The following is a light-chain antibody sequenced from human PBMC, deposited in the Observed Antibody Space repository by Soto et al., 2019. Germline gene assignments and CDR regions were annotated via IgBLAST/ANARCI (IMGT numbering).Light chain of an antibody. CDR3: QQYDNLPIT. CDR1: QDISNY. CDR2: DAS. Sequence: DIQMTQSPSSLSASVGDRVTITCQASQDISNYLNWYQQKPGKAPKLLIYDASNLETGVPSRFSGSGSGTDFTFTISSLQPEDSATYYCQQYDNLPITFGQVTRLEIK. V-gene: IGKV1-33*01. J-gene: IGKJ5*01.